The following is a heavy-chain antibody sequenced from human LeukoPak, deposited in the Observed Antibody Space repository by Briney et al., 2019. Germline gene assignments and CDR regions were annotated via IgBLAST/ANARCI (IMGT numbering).Heavy chain of an antibody. V-gene: IGHV3-23*01. CDR2: ITGNGAST. CDR1: GFTFRSYD. Sequence: GGSLRLSCAASGFTFRSYDINWVRQAPGKGLEWVSSITGNGASTNFADSVKGRFTISRDNSKNTAYLQMDSLRAEDTAVYYCAGSGSHVYWGLGTLVTVSS. D-gene: IGHD1-26*01. CDR3: AGSGSHVY. J-gene: IGHJ4*02.